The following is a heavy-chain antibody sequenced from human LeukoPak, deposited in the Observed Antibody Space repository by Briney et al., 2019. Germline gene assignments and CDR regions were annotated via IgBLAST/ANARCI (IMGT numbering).Heavy chain of an antibody. CDR3: ARERGVPDGYGYYFDY. CDR1: GGSISSSSYY. Sequence: SETLSLTCTVSGGSISSSSYYWGWIRQPPGKGLEWIATIYYSGSTYYNPSLKSRVTISVDTSKNQFSLKLSSVTAADTAVYYCARERGVPDGYGYYFDYWGQGTLVTVSS. V-gene: IGHV4-39*07. J-gene: IGHJ4*02. CDR2: IYYSGST. D-gene: IGHD5-24*01.